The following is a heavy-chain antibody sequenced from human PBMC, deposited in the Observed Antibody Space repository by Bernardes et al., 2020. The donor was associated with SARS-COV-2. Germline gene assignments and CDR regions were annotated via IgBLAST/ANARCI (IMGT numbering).Heavy chain of an antibody. J-gene: IGHJ5*02. CDR1: GFTFSSYW. CDR3: ARDKVGVQRDSFGGHTSLNWFDP. Sequence: GGSLRLSCAASGFTFSSYWMSWVRQAPGKGLEWVANIKQDGSEKYYVDSVKGRFTISRDNAKNSLYLQMNSLRAEDTAVYYCARDKVGVQRDSFGGHTSLNWFDPWGQGTLVTVSS. D-gene: IGHD3-16*01. V-gene: IGHV3-7*01. CDR2: IKQDGSEK.